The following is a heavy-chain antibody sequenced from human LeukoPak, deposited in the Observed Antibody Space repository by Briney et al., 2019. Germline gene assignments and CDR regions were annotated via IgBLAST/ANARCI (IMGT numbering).Heavy chain of an antibody. CDR3: TTMTHCTNGVRSAY. CDR1: GFTFSGSA. V-gene: IGHV3-73*01. CDR2: IRSKAYTYAT. Sequence: GGSLRLSCTSSGFTFSGSAMHWVRQASGKGLEWVGRIRSKAYTYATGYTASLQGRFTISRDDSKDTTYLHLNSLKTEDTAVYYCTTMTHCTNGVRSAYWGQGTLVTVSS. J-gene: IGHJ4*02. D-gene: IGHD2-8*01.